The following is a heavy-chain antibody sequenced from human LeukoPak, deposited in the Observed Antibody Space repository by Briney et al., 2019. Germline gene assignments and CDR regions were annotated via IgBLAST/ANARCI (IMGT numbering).Heavy chain of an antibody. D-gene: IGHD6-13*01. CDR1: GGSISSYY. Sequence: PSETLSLTCTVSGGSISSYYWSWIRQPPGKGLEWIGYIYYSGSTNCNPSLKSRVTISVDTSKNQFSLKLSSVTAADTAVYYCARTPGIAAESGAFDIWGQGTMVTVSS. J-gene: IGHJ3*02. CDR2: IYYSGST. CDR3: ARTPGIAAESGAFDI. V-gene: IGHV4-59*01.